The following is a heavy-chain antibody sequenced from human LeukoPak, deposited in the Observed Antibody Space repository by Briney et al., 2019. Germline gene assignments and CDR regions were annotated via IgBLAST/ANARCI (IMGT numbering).Heavy chain of an antibody. CDR1: GGTFSSYA. CDR2: ISAYNGNT. D-gene: IGHD3-3*01. Sequence: ASVKVSCKASGGTFSSYAISWVRQAPGQGLGWMGWISAYNGNTNYAQKLQGRVTMTTDTSTSTAYMELRSLRSDDTAVYYCARYDFWGGDYFDYWGQGTLVTVSS. V-gene: IGHV1-18*01. J-gene: IGHJ4*02. CDR3: ARYDFWGGDYFDY.